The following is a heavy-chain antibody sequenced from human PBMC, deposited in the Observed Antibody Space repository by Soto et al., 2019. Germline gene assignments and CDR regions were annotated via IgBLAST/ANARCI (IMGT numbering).Heavy chain of an antibody. CDR3: ARALSSSWRFDY. J-gene: IGHJ4*02. D-gene: IGHD6-13*01. CDR1: GYTFTSYD. V-gene: IGHV1-8*01. Sequence: QVQLVQSGAEVKKPGASVKVSCKASGYTFTSYDINWVRQATGQGLEWMGWMNPNSGNTGYAQKFQGRVTXXRXXSISTAYMELSSLRSEDTAVYYCARALSSSWRFDYWGQGTLVTVSS. CDR2: MNPNSGNT.